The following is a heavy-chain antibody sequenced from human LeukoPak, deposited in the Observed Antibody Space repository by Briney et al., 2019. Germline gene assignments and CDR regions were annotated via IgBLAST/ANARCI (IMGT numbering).Heavy chain of an antibody. D-gene: IGHD1-1*01. J-gene: IGHJ4*02. CDR1: GFTFCEFA. V-gene: IGHV3-49*03. Sequence: GGSLSLSCTSSGFTFCEFAVSWFRQAPGKGLEWIGFIRCSIYGGTPKAAASVKGRFIFSRDDSTGAAYLRMQSLKTEYTAVYYCSRDWGNGNDLRPDYWGQGTLVTVSS. CDR3: SRDWGNGNDLRPDY. CDR2: IRCSIYGGTP.